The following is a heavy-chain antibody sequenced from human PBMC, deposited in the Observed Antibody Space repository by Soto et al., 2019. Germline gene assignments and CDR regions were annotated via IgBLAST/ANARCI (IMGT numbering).Heavy chain of an antibody. CDR2: IYYSGST. V-gene: IGHV4-31*03. CDR1: GGSISSGGYY. J-gene: IGHJ4*02. CDR3: ARVAAAGTGHTRLFDY. Sequence: SETLSLTCTVSGGSISSGGYYWSWIRQHPGKGLEWIGYIYYSGSTYYNPSLKSRVTISVDTSKNQFSLKLSSVTAADTAVYYCARVAAAGTGHTRLFDYWRQGTLVTVSS. D-gene: IGHD6-13*01.